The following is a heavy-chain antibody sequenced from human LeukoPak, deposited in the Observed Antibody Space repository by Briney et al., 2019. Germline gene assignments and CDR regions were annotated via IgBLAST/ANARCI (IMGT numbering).Heavy chain of an antibody. V-gene: IGHV4-59*01. CDR1: GGSFGGYY. CDR3: AREGGYCSSTSCRNWFDP. J-gene: IGHJ5*02. CDR2: IYYSGST. D-gene: IGHD2-2*01. Sequence: SETLSLTCAVYGGSFGGYYWSWIRQPPGKGLEWIGYIYYSGSTNYNPSLKSRVTISVDTSKNQFSLKLSSVTAADTAVYYCAREGGYCSSTSCRNWFDPWGQGTLVTVSS.